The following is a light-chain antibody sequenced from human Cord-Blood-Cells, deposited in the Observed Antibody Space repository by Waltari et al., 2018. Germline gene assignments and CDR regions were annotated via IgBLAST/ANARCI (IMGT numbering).Light chain of an antibody. CDR1: QSVSSN. CDR3: QQYNNWPLT. CDR2: GAS. Sequence: EIVMTQSPATLSVSPGERATLSCRASQSVSSNLAWYQQEPGQAPSLLIYGASTRATGIPARFSGSGSGTDFTLTISSLQSEDFAVYYCQQYNNWPLTFGGGTKVEIK. J-gene: IGKJ4*01. V-gene: IGKV3-15*01.